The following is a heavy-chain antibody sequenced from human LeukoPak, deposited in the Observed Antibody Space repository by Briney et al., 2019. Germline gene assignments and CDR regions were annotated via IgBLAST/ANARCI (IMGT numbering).Heavy chain of an antibody. Sequence: ASVKVSCKASGHTFTSYAMNWVRQAPGQGLEWMGWINTNTGNPTYAQGFTGRFVFSLDTSVSTAYLQISSLKAEDTAVYYCAREACGDCYPEPDYWGQGTLVTVSS. J-gene: IGHJ4*02. V-gene: IGHV7-4-1*02. CDR3: AREACGDCYPEPDY. D-gene: IGHD2-21*02. CDR2: INTNTGNP. CDR1: GHTFTSYA.